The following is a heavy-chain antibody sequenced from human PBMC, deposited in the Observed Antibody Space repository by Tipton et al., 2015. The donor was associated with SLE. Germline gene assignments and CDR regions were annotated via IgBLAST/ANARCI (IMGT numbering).Heavy chain of an antibody. CDR3: ASIAAAGKWYFDL. Sequence: TLSLTCTVSGGSISSYYWSWLRQPPGKGLEWIGYIYYSGSTNYNPSLKSRVTISVDTSKNQFSLKLSSVTAANTAVYYCASIAAAGKWYFDLWGRGTPVTVSS. CDR2: IYYSGST. CDR1: GGSISSYY. D-gene: IGHD6-13*01. V-gene: IGHV4-59*01. J-gene: IGHJ2*01.